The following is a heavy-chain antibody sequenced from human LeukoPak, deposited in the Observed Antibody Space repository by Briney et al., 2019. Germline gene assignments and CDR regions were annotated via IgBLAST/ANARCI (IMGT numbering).Heavy chain of an antibody. CDR3: ARGLGSSAPLDY. CDR2: ISSSGSYI. CDR1: GFTFSSYT. V-gene: IGHV3-21*01. J-gene: IGHJ4*02. D-gene: IGHD6-13*01. Sequence: PGGPLRLSCAASGFTFSSYTMNWVRQAPGKGLEWVSSISSSGSYIYYVDSVKGRFTISRDNSKNSLYLQMNSLRAEDTAVYYCARGLGSSAPLDYWGQGTLVTVSS.